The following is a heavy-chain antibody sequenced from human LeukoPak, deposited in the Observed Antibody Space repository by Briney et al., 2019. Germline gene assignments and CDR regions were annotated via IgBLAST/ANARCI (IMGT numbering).Heavy chain of an antibody. CDR2: ISYDGSNK. Sequence: GGSLRLSCAASGFTFSSYGMHWVRQAPGKGLEWVAVISYDGSNKYYADSVKGRFTISRDNSKNTLYLQMNSLRAEDTAVYYCVTEVSGSFPTWGRGTLVTVSS. J-gene: IGHJ4*02. V-gene: IGHV3-30*03. CDR3: VTEVSGSFPT. D-gene: IGHD1-26*01. CDR1: GFTFSSYG.